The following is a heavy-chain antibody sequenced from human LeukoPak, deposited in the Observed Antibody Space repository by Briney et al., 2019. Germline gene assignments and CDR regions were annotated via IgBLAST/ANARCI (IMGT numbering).Heavy chain of an antibody. Sequence: ASVKVSCKASGYTFTGYYMHWVRQAPGQGLEWMGWINPNSGGTNYAQKFQGRVTMTRDTSISTAYMELSRLRSDDTAVYYCARARNLDFWSGLDYWGQGTLVTVSS. V-gene: IGHV1-2*02. D-gene: IGHD3-3*01. CDR3: ARARNLDFWSGLDY. J-gene: IGHJ4*02. CDR1: GYTFTGYY. CDR2: INPNSGGT.